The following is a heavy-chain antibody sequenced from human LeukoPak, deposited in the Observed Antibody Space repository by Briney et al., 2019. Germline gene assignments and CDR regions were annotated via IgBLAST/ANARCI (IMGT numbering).Heavy chain of an antibody. V-gene: IGHV3-21*06. D-gene: IGHD3-22*01. CDR2: ISSSSSYI. CDR3: ARDPMIVGPKGNFDL. CDR1: GFTFSSYS. J-gene: IGHJ2*01. Sequence: EGSLRLSCAASGFTFSSYSMSWVRQAPGKGLEWVSSISSSSSYIYSADSLKGRLSISRDNAKNSLYLQMNSLRAEDTAVYYCARDPMIVGPKGNFDLWGRGTLVTVSS.